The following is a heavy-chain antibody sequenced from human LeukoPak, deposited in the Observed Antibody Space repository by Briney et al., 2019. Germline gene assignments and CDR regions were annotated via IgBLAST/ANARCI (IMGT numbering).Heavy chain of an antibody. V-gene: IGHV3-21*01. Sequence: PGGSLRLSCAASGFTFSSYSMNWVRQAPGKGLEWVSSISSSSSYIYYADSVKGRFTISRDNSKNTLYLQMNSLRPEDTALYYCARAGYYDSSGYYLSDYWGQGTLVTVSS. J-gene: IGHJ4*02. CDR2: ISSSSSYI. CDR1: GFTFSSYS. CDR3: ARAGYYDSSGYYLSDY. D-gene: IGHD3-22*01.